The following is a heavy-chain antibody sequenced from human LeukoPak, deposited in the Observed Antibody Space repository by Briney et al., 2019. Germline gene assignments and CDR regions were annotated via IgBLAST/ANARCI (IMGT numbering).Heavy chain of an antibody. Sequence: PGGSLRLSCAASGFTFSSYDMNWIRQAPGKGPEWVSGISWNSGTVGYADSVKGRFTISRDNAKNSLYLQMNSLRAEDTALYYCVKDVGRNYYYGMDVWGQGTTVTVSS. CDR1: GFTFSSYD. V-gene: IGHV3-9*01. CDR2: ISWNSGTV. CDR3: VKDVGRNYYYGMDV. J-gene: IGHJ6*02.